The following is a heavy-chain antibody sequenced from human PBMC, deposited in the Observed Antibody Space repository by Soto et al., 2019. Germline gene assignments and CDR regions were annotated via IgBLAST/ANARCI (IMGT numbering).Heavy chain of an antibody. Sequence: PGGSLRLSCAASGFTFSSYGMHWVRQAPGKGLEWVAVISYDGSNKYYADSVKGRFTISRDNSKNTLYLQMNSLRAEDTAVYYCAKGVIPGIAVAMDVWGQGTTVTVSS. CDR1: GFTFSSYG. CDR2: ISYDGSNK. CDR3: AKGVIPGIAVAMDV. D-gene: IGHD6-19*01. J-gene: IGHJ6*02. V-gene: IGHV3-30*18.